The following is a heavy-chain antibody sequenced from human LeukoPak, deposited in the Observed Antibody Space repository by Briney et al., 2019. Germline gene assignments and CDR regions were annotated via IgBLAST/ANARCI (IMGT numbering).Heavy chain of an antibody. D-gene: IGHD3-22*01. Sequence: KPSETLSLTCTVSGGSISSYYWTWIRQSPGKGLEWIGYIYNSGSTNYNPSLKSRVTISVDTSKNQVSLKLSSVTAADTAVYYCARVLSPEQYYYDSSGYYYRYYYGMDVWGQGTTVTVSS. J-gene: IGHJ6*02. CDR1: GGSISSYY. V-gene: IGHV4-59*12. CDR3: ARVLSPEQYYYDSSGYYYRYYYGMDV. CDR2: IYNSGST.